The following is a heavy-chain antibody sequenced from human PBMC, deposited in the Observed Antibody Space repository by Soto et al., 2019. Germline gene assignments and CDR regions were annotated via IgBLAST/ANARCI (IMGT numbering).Heavy chain of an antibody. CDR3: AREGPITIFGVVTSYGMDV. CDR1: GFTFSSYA. Sequence: GGSLRLSCAASGFTFSSYAMHWVRQAPGKGLEWVAVISYDGSNKYYADSVKGRFTISRDNPKNTLYLQMNSLRAEDTAVYYCAREGPITIFGVVTSYGMDVWGQGTTVTVSS. CDR2: ISYDGSNK. J-gene: IGHJ6*02. D-gene: IGHD3-3*01. V-gene: IGHV3-30-3*01.